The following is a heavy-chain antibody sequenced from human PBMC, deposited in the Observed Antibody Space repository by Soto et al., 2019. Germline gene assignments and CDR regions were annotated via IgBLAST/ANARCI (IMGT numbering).Heavy chain of an antibody. V-gene: IGHV4-39*01. J-gene: IGHJ5*02. CDR1: GGPISRSTYY. D-gene: IGHD2-2*02. CDR2: IYYSGST. Sequence: SETLSLTCTVSGGPISRSTYYWGWIRQPPGKGLEWIGSIYYSGSTYYRPSLKSRVTISVDTSKNQFSLKLSSVTAADTAVYYCARQVPAAIRLGWFDPWGPGTLVTVSS. CDR3: ARQVPAAIRLGWFDP.